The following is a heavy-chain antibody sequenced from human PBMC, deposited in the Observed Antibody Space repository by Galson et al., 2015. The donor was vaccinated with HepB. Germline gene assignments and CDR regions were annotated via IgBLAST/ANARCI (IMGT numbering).Heavy chain of an antibody. V-gene: IGHV7-4-1*01. CDR1: GYTFTSYA. CDR3: ARDSQAYYDILTGYDFDY. D-gene: IGHD3-9*01. J-gene: IGHJ4*02. CDR2: INTNTGNP. Sequence: SVKVSCKASGYTFTSYAMNWVRQAPGQGLEWMGWINTNTGNPTYAQGFTGRFVFSLDTSVSTAYLQICSLKAEDTAVYYCARDSQAYYDILTGYDFDYWGQGTLVTVSS.